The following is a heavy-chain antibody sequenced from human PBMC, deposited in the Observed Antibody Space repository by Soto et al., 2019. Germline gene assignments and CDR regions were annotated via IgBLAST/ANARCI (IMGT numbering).Heavy chain of an antibody. J-gene: IGHJ3*02. V-gene: IGHV4-59*01. D-gene: IGHD2-15*01. CDR2: IYYSGST. CDR1: GGSISSYY. Sequence: SETLSLTCTVSGGSISSYYWSWIRQPPGKGLEWIGYIYYSGSTNYNPSLKSRVTISVDTSKNQFSLKLSSVTAADTAVYYCARGADIVVVVAAPTQFDIWGQGTMDTVSS. CDR3: ARGADIVVVVAAPTQFDI.